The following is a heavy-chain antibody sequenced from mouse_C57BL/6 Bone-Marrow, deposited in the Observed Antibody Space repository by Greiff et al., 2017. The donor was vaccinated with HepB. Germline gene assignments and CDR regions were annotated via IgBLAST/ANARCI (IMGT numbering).Heavy chain of an antibody. D-gene: IGHD1-1*01. Sequence: QVQLKQPGAELVMPGASVKLSCKASGYTFTSYWMHWVKQRPGQGLEWIGEIDPSDSYTNYNQKFKGKSTLTVDKSSSTAYMQLSSLTSEDSAVYYCARGNYYGSSPWYFDVWGTGTTVTVSS. CDR1: GYTFTSYW. CDR2: IDPSDSYT. V-gene: IGHV1-69*01. CDR3: ARGNYYGSSPWYFDV. J-gene: IGHJ1*03.